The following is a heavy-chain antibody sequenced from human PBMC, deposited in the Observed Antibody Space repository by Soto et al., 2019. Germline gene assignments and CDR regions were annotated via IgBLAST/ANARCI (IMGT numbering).Heavy chain of an antibody. D-gene: IGHD4-17*01. CDR1: GVSINSPDFF. Sequence: QVQLQESGPGLVKPSETLSLTCSVSGVSINSPDFFCSWIRQPPGKRLEWIGYVFNTGATNYNPSLRSRVTISMDTSKNQFSLRLNSVTPADTAVYYCARRAHGGEQWGQGTLVTVSS. V-gene: IGHV4-61*08. CDR2: VFNTGAT. CDR3: ARRAHGGEQ. J-gene: IGHJ4*02.